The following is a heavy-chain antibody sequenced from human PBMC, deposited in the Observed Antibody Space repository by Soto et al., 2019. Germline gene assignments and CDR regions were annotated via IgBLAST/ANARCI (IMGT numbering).Heavy chain of an antibody. CDR1: GYNFNSYY. Sequence: ASVKVSCKASGYNFNSYYIHWVRQTPGQGPEWMGVINPSRGLTNYAQRFQGRVSMTRDTSTTTVYMELSSLRSEDTAMYYCARDGVPIAGRSGYFDYWGPGTEVTVSS. J-gene: IGHJ4*02. CDR2: INPSRGLT. V-gene: IGHV1-46*02. CDR3: ARDGVPIAGRSGYFDY. D-gene: IGHD6-19*01.